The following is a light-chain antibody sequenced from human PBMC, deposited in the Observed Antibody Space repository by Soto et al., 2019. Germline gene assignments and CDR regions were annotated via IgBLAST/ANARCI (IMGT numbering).Light chain of an antibody. Sequence: DIQMTQSPSSLHASVGDRVTITCQASQDINNALNWYQQKPGKAPKLLISDALNLEIGVPSRFSGGASGTLFTLTITSLQPEDIATYYCQQFYSLLLTFGGGTKVDIK. J-gene: IGKJ4*01. CDR2: DAL. CDR3: QQFYSLLLT. CDR1: QDINNA. V-gene: IGKV1-33*01.